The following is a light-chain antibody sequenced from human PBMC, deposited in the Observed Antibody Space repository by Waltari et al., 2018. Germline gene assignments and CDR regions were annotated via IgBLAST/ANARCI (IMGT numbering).Light chain of an antibody. CDR2: GTS. CDR3: QSYDTSLSVV. V-gene: IGLV1-40*01. CDR1: GSNLGAGYD. Sequence: QSVLTQPPSVSGAPGQRVSLSCTGSGSNLGAGYDVHWYQQHPGKAPKLLIYGTSTRPPGVPDRFFGSQSGTSASLAITALQAEEEAEYYCQSYDTSLSVVFGGGTKLTVL. J-gene: IGLJ2*01.